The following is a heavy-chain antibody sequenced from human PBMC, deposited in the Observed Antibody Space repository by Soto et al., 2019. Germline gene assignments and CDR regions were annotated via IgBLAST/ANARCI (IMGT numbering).Heavy chain of an antibody. Sequence: EVQLLESGGGMVQPGGSLRLSCAAAGFTFNNYAMTWVRQAPVKGLEWVSSISVSGDSTYYADSVKGRFTLSRDKSKNTLYLQMNSLRAEDTAVYYCVKRKSDSACYESWGQGTLVTVSS. J-gene: IGHJ5*02. V-gene: IGHV3-23*01. CDR1: GFTFNNYA. D-gene: IGHD3-22*01. CDR3: VKRKSDSACYES. CDR2: ISVSGDST.